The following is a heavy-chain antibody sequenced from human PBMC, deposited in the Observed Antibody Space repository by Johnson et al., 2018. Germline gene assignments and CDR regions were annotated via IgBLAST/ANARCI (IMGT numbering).Heavy chain of an antibody. Sequence: VQLVQSGGGVVQPGRSLRLCCVASGFTFSRYGMHWVRQAPAKGLAWVAVISYDGSHKYYADSVKGRLIISRDNYKNPLYLQINNLRGEDTALYYCVKERDITTIIVSPLDHWGQGTLVTVSS. CDR2: ISYDGSHK. J-gene: IGHJ4*02. V-gene: IGHV3-30*18. D-gene: IGHD3-22*01. CDR3: VKERDITTIIVSPLDH. CDR1: GFTFSRYG.